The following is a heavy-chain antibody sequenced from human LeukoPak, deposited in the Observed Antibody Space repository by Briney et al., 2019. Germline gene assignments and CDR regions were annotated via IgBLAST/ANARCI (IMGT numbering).Heavy chain of an antibody. D-gene: IGHD6-6*01. J-gene: IGHJ4*02. CDR2: INPSGGST. CDR3: ARDRSQSSSSGYYFDY. Sequence: ASVKVSCKASGYTFTSYYMHWVRQAPGQGLEWVGIINPSGGSTSYAQKFQGRVTMTRDMSTSTVYMELSSLRSEDTAVYYCARDRSQSSSSGYYFDYWGQGTLVTVSS. V-gene: IGHV1-46*01. CDR1: GYTFTSYY.